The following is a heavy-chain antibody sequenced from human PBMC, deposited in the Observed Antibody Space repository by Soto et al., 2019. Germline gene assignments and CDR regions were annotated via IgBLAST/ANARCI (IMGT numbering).Heavy chain of an antibody. CDR2: INHSGST. CDR3: ARGRLGGAAD. D-gene: IGHD1-26*01. CDR1: GASFSGYY. V-gene: IGHV4-34*01. Sequence: QVQLQHWGAGLLKPSETLSLTCAVYGASFSGYYWSWIRQPPGKGLEWIGEINHSGSTNYNPSLKSLVTISVDTSKNQFSLKLSSVTAADTAVYYCARGRLGGAADWGQGTLVTVSS. J-gene: IGHJ4*02.